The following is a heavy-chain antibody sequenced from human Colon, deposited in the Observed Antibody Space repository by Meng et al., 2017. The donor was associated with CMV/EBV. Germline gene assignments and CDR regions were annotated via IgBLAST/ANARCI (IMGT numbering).Heavy chain of an antibody. CDR2: MNPNSSNT. CDR1: GYTFTSYD. J-gene: IGHJ5*02. CDR3: TRGAGTGWFDP. V-gene: IGHV1-8*01. Sequence: SCKASGYTFTSYDITWVRQATGQGLEWMGWMNPNSSNTGYAQKFQGRVTMTRNTSISTAYMELSSLRSEDTAVYYCTRGAGTGWFDPWGQGTLVTVSS. D-gene: IGHD6-19*01.